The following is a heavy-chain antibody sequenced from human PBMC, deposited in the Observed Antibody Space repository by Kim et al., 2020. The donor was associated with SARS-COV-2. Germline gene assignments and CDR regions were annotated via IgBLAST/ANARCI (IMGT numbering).Heavy chain of an antibody. V-gene: IGHV3-30*04. D-gene: IGHD1-26*01. CDR2: ISYDGSNK. J-gene: IGHJ2*01. CDR1: GFTFSSYA. Sequence: GGSLRLSCAASGFTFSSYAMHWVRQAPGKGLEWVAVISYDGSNKYYADSVKGRFTISRDNSKNTLYLQMNSLRAEDTAVYYCARCPCGSYSGGYFDLWGR. CDR3: ARCPCGSYSGGYFDL.